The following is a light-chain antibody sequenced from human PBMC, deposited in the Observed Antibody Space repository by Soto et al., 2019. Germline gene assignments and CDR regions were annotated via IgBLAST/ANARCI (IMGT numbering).Light chain of an antibody. J-gene: IGKJ1*01. CDR1: QSVSSSY. V-gene: IGKV3-20*01. CDR2: GAS. Sequence: EMALTQSPGTLSLSPGEIATLACRASQSVSSSYLAWYQQKPGQAPRLLIYGASSRATGIPDRFSGSGSGTDFTLTISRLEPEDFAVYYCQQYGSSPWTFGQGTKVEIK. CDR3: QQYGSSPWT.